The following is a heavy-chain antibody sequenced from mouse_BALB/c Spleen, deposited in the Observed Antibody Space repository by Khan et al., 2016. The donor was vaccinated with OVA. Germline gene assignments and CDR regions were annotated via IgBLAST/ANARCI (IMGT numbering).Heavy chain of an antibody. J-gene: IGHJ2*01. Sequence: VQLKESGPELVKPGASVKISCKASGYSFTGYFMNWVMQSHGKSLEWIGRINPHIGETFYNQKFKGKATLTVDESSSTDHMELRSLASEDSAVYYCARIYGSDFDYWGQGTTLTVSS. CDR1: GYSFTGYF. D-gene: IGHD1-1*01. CDR3: ARIYGSDFDY. V-gene: IGHV1-20*02. CDR2: INPHIGET.